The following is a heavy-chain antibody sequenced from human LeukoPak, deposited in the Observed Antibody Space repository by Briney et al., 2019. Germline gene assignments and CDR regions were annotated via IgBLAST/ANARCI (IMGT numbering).Heavy chain of an antibody. CDR2: INHSGST. V-gene: IGHV4-34*01. CDR3: ARRTPFARLRYYFDY. Sequence: SETLSLTCAVYGGSFSGYYWSWIRQPPGKGLEWIGEINHSGSTNYNPSLKSRVTISVDTSKNQFSLKLSSVTAADTAVYYCARRTPFARLRYYFDYWGQGTLVTVSS. J-gene: IGHJ4*02. CDR1: GGSFSGYY. D-gene: IGHD6-25*01.